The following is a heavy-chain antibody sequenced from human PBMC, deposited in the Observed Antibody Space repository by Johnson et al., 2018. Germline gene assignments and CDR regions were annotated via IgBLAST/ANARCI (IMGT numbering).Heavy chain of an antibody. J-gene: IGHJ6*02. CDR1: GFTFSDYY. D-gene: IGHD5-12*01. Sequence: QVQLVESGGGVVQPGRSLRLSCAASGFTFSDYYMSWIRQAPGKGLEWVSYISSSGSTIYYADSVKGRLTISRDNAKNSLYLQMNSRRAEDTAVYYCARGGYSGYDSPIYGMDVWGQGTTVTVSS. CDR3: ARGGYSGYDSPIYGMDV. CDR2: ISSSGSTI. V-gene: IGHV3-11*01.